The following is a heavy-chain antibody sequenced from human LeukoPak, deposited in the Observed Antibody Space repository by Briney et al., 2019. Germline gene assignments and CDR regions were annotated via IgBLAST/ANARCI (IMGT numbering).Heavy chain of an antibody. D-gene: IGHD3-16*01. Sequence: PGGSLRLSCSASGFTFSSYWMHWVRQGPGKGLVWVSRISTDGGSTDYADSVKGRFTISRENAKNTLYLQMNSLRAEDTAVYYCARTRTLPIAGGFDTWGQGSLVTVSS. CDR2: ISTDGGST. J-gene: IGHJ5*02. V-gene: IGHV3-74*01. CDR1: GFTFSSYW. CDR3: ARTRTLPIAGGFDT.